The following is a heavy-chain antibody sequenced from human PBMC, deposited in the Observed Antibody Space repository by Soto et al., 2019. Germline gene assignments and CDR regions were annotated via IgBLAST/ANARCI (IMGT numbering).Heavy chain of an antibody. CDR1: GFTFSSYS. V-gene: IGHV3-21*01. CDR2: ISSSSSYI. D-gene: IGHD6-25*01. J-gene: IGHJ2*01. Sequence: PGGSLRLSCAVSGFTFSSYSMNWVRQAPGKGLEWVSSISSSSSYIYYADSVKGRFTISRDNAKNSLYLQMNSLRAEDTAVYYCARDYPGGYDWYFDLWGRGTLVTVSS. CDR3: ARDYPGGYDWYFDL.